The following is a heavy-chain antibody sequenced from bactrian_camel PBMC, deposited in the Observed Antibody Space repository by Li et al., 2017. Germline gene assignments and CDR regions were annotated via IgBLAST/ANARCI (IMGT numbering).Heavy chain of an antibody. CDR1: GFTFSTYY. V-gene: IGHV3S28*01. J-gene: IGHJ4*01. CDR2: IIDRGGTT. Sequence: QLVESGGGSVQAGGSLRLSCAASGFTFSTYYMSWVRQAPWKGLEWVSIIDRGGTTYYADSMKGRFTISRDNAKNTLYLQMNSLKTEDTAMYYCASDELVTRLKGLQTCDPNHYDYPDWGQGTQVTVS. CDR3: ASDELVTRLKGLQTCDPNHYDYPD. D-gene: IGHD4*01.